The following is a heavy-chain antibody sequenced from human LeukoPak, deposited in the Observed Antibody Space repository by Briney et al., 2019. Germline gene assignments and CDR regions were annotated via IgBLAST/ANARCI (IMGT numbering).Heavy chain of an antibody. CDR1: GGSISSYY. J-gene: IGHJ4*02. CDR2: IYYSGST. Sequence: PSETLSLTCTVSGGSISSYYWSWIRQPPGKGLEWIGYIYYSGSTNYNPSLKSRVTISVDTSKNQFSLKLSSVTAADTAVYYCARLYGQYDSSGYYSPFDYWGQGTLVTVSS. V-gene: IGHV4-59*08. D-gene: IGHD3-22*01. CDR3: ARLYGQYDSSGYYSPFDY.